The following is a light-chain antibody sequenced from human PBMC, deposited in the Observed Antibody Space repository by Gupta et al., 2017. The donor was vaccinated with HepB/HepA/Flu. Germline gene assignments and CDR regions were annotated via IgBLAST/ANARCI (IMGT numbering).Light chain of an antibody. Sequence: QSVLTQPPSVSGAPGQRVTIPCTGSSSNIGAGYDVHWYQQLPGTAPKLLIYGHTNRPSGVPDRFSGSKSGTSASLAITGLRAEDEADYYCQSYDSSLTGSVFGGGTKLTVL. CDR3: QSYDSSLTGSV. J-gene: IGLJ2*01. CDR2: GHT. V-gene: IGLV1-40*01. CDR1: SSNIGAGYD.